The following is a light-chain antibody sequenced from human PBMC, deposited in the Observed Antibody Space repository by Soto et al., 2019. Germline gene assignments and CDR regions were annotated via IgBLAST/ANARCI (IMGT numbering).Light chain of an antibody. J-gene: IGKJ5*01. CDR2: DAF. CDR3: QQYNNWPPIT. Sequence: EIVMTQSPDTLSVSPGERATLSCRASQTVAYRLAWYQQRPGQGPRLLIYDAFTRADGIPARFSGSGSGTEFTLTITSLQSEDSAVYYCQQYNNWPPITFGQGTRLEIK. CDR1: QTVAYR. V-gene: IGKV3-15*01.